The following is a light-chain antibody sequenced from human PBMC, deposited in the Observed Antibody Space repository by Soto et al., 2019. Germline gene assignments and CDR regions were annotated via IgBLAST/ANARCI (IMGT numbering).Light chain of an antibody. CDR2: DTS. CDR3: QQYNSWVVT. Sequence: EIVMTQSPPTLSVAPGERATLSCRASQSIRSDLAWYQHRPGQAPRLLIYDTSTRATGIPARFSGSGSETEFTLTISSLQSEDFAVYYCQQYNSWVVTFGQGTRLEIK. V-gene: IGKV3D-15*01. CDR1: QSIRSD. J-gene: IGKJ5*01.